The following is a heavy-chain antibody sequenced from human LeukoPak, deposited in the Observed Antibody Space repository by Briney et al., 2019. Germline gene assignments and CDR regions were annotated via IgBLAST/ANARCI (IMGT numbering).Heavy chain of an antibody. J-gene: IGHJ5*02. Sequence: ASVKVSCKASGYTFTSNDINWVRQAPGQGPGWMGWINPKSGDSGYAQNFRGRVTITRDTSISTAYLELSSLRSEDTAVYYCGGGGGGSGSYLNWFDPWGQGTLVTVSS. CDR3: GGGGGGSGSYLNWFDP. CDR2: INPKSGDS. CDR1: GYTFTSND. V-gene: IGHV1-8*03. D-gene: IGHD1-26*01.